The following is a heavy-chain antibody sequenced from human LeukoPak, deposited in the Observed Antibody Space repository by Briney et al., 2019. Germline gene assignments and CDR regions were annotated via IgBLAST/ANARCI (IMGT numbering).Heavy chain of an antibody. CDR2: IYYSGST. Sequence: PSETLSLTCTVSGGSISSGGYYWSWIPQHPGKGLEWIVYIYYSGSTYYNPSLKSRVTISVDTSKNQFSLKLSSVTAADTAVYYCARGDCSSTSCYSFDYWGQGTLVTVSS. CDR1: GGSISSGGYY. V-gene: IGHV4-31*03. CDR3: ARGDCSSTSCYSFDY. D-gene: IGHD2-2*02. J-gene: IGHJ4*02.